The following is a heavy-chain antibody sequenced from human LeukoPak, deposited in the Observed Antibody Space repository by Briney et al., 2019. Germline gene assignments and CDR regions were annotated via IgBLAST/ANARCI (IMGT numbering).Heavy chain of an antibody. Sequence: PSETLSLTCTVSGGSISSSSYYWSWIRQPPGKGLEWIGCIYYSGSTYYNPSLKSRVTISLDTSKIQFSLKLSSVTAADTAVYYCARLATYYDFWSGYSGAFDIWGQGTMVTVSS. CDR1: GGSISSSSYY. V-gene: IGHV4-39*01. J-gene: IGHJ3*02. CDR2: IYYSGST. D-gene: IGHD3-3*01. CDR3: ARLATYYDFWSGYSGAFDI.